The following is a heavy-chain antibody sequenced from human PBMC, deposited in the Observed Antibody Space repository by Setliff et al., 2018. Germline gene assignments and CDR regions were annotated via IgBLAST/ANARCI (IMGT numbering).Heavy chain of an antibody. Sequence: ASVKVSCKASGYTFTDYAMHWVRKAPGQRLEWMGWINPGNGNTKYSQKFQGRVTITRDTSASTAYMELSSVAAADTAVYYCARGFDVCGGGACYTGGPYYFDYWGLGTLVTVSS. V-gene: IGHV1-3*01. J-gene: IGHJ4*02. CDR1: GYTFTDYA. CDR2: INPGNGNT. CDR3: ARGFDVCGGGACYTGGPYYFDY. D-gene: IGHD2-21*02.